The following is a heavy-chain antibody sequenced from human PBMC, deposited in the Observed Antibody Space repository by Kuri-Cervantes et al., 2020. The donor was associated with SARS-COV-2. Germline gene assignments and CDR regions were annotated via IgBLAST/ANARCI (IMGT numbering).Heavy chain of an antibody. J-gene: IGHJ4*02. D-gene: IGHD4-17*01. CDR2: INSDGSST. Sequence: GESLKISCAASGFTFSSYWMHWVRQAPGKGLVWVSRINSDGSSTSYADSVKGRFTISRDNAKNTLYLQMNSLRAEDTAVYYCARGPTPYGDYVHWGRGTLVTVSS. V-gene: IGHV3-74*01. CDR1: GFTFSSYW. CDR3: ARGPTPYGDYVH.